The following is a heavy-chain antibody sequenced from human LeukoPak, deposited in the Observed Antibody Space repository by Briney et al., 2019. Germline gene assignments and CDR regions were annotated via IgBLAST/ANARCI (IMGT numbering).Heavy chain of an antibody. CDR1: GFTFSDYY. CDR2: ISSSGNTI. J-gene: IGHJ6*02. V-gene: IGHV3-11*04. CDR3: ARDPDNYYDSSGYYYFYYYGMDV. Sequence: PGGSLRLSCAASGFTFSDYYMSWIRQAPGKGLEWVSYISSSGNTIYYADSVKGRFTISRDNSKNTLYLQMNSLRAEDTAVYYCARDPDNYYDSSGYYYFYYYGMDVWGQGTTVTVSS. D-gene: IGHD3-22*01.